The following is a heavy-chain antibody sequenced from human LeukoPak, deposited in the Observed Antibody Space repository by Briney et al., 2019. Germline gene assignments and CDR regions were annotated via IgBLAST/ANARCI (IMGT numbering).Heavy chain of an antibody. CDR1: GYTFTSYG. Sequence: ASVKVSCTASGYTFTSYGINWVRQAPGQGLEWLGWISGYNGNTNYAQKLQGRVTMTTDTSKTTAYMELRSLRSDDTAVYYCTRSVGQLNYYYYYMDVWGKGTTVTVSS. CDR2: ISGYNGNT. J-gene: IGHJ6*03. CDR3: TRSVGQLNYYYYYMDV. V-gene: IGHV1-18*01. D-gene: IGHD5-24*01.